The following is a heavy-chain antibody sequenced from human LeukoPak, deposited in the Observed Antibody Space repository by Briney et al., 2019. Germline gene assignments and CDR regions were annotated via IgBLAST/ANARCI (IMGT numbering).Heavy chain of an antibody. CDR1: VFSSYA. J-gene: IGHJ4*02. CDR3: AKDLSKGLLYRRGKYYFDY. Sequence: ASVKVSCKASVFSSYAISWVRQAPGQGLEWMGGIIPIFDTANYAQKFQGRVTITADKSTSTAYMELSSLRSEDTAVYYCAKDLSKGLLYRRGKYYFDYWGQGTLVTVSS. CDR2: IIPIFDTA. V-gene: IGHV1-69*06. D-gene: IGHD3-3*01.